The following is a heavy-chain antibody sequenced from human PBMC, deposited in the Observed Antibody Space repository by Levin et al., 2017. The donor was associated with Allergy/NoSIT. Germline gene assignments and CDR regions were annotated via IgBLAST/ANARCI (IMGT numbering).Heavy chain of an antibody. CDR1: GYTFSTYY. V-gene: IGHV1-46*01. CDR3: ARDPGTY. J-gene: IGHJ4*02. CDR2: INPSDGRT. Sequence: VASVKVSCKASGYTFSTYYINWVRQAPGQGLEWLGIINPSDGRTGYAEKFQGRVTMTRDTSTSTVYMELNSLRSEDTAVYYCARDPGTYWGQGTLVTVSS.